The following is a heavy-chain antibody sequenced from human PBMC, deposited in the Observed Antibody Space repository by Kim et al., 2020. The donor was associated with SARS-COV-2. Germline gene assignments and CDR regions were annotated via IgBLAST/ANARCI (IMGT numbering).Heavy chain of an antibody. D-gene: IGHD3-10*01. CDR3: VISLVVRGVISRYYFDY. V-gene: IGHV4-39*01. CDR2: IYYSGST. CDR1: GGSISSSSYY. J-gene: IGHJ4*02. Sequence: SETLSLTCTVSGGSISSSSYYWGWIRQPPGKGLEWIGSIYYSGSTYYNPSLKSRVTISVDTSKNQFSLKLSSVTAADTAVYYCVISLVVRGVISRYYFDYWGQGTLVTVSS.